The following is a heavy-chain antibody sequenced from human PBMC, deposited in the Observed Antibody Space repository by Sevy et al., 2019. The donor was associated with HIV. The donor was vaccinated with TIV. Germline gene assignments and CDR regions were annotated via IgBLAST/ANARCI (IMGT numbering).Heavy chain of an antibody. CDR3: ARDPGFESLVVVALGAFDI. J-gene: IGHJ3*02. D-gene: IGHD2-15*01. V-gene: IGHV3-48*03. CDR1: GFTFSSYE. Sequence: GESLKISCAASGFTFSSYEMNWVRQAPGKGLEWVSYISSSGSTIYYADSVKGRFTISRDNAKNSLYLQMNSLRAEDTAVYYCARDPGFESLVVVALGAFDIWGQGTMVTVSS. CDR2: ISSSGSTI.